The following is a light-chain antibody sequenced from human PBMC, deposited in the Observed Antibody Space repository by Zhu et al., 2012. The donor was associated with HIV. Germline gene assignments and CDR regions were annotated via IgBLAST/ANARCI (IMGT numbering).Light chain of an antibody. V-gene: IGKV1-27*01. J-gene: IGKJ4*01. CDR3: QKYNSALT. CDR1: QAISNY. CDR2: AAS. Sequence: DIQVTQSPSFLSASVGDRVTITCRASQAISNYLAWYQQKPGKVPKLLIYAASTLQSGVPSRFSGSGSGTDFTLTISSLQSEDVATYYCQKYNSALTFGGGTKVEIK.